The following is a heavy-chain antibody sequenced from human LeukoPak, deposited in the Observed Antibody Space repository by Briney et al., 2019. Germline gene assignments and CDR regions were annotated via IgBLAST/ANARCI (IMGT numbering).Heavy chain of an antibody. J-gene: IGHJ5*02. Sequence: SETLSLTCIVSGGSIGSDHWSWIRQPPGKRLEFIGYIYYSGSTDYNPSLKSRVTISIDTSKSQFSLTLGSVTAADTAVYYCARAHDYGDYKKWFDPWGQGTLVTVSS. CDR1: GGSIGSDH. CDR2: IYYSGST. D-gene: IGHD4-17*01. CDR3: ARAHDYGDYKKWFDP. V-gene: IGHV4-59*01.